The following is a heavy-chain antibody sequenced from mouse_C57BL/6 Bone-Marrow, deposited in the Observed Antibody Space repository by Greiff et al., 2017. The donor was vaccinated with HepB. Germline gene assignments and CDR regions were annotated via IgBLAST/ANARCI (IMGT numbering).Heavy chain of an antibody. CDR3: ARWVTGFDY. D-gene: IGHD4-1*01. J-gene: IGHJ2*01. CDR1: GYTFTSYW. V-gene: IGHV1-59*01. CDR2: IDPSDSYT. Sequence: QVQLQHPGAELVRPGTSVKLSCKASGYTFTSYWMHWVKQRPGQGLEWIGVIDPSDSYTNYNQKFKGKATLTVDTSSSTAYMQLSSLTSEDSAVYYCARWVTGFDYWGQGTTLTVSS.